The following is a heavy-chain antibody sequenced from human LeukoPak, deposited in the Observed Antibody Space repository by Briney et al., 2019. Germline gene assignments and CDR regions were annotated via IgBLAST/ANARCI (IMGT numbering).Heavy chain of an antibody. CDR3: AATWYYDVMRGFRLPS. CDR2: AYYSGRT. D-gene: IGHD3-3*01. CDR1: GGSITSYY. Sequence: SETLSLTCTVSGGSITSYYWSWIRQAPGKGLEWIGYAYYSGRTEYNPSLKSRVTISVDTSKKRFSLNLRSVTAGDTAVCYCAATWYYDVMRGFRLPSWGQGVQVTVSS. J-gene: IGHJ5*02. V-gene: IGHV4-59*01.